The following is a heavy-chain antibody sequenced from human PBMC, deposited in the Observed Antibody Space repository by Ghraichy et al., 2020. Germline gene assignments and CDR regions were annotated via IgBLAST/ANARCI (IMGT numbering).Heavy chain of an antibody. CDR2: ISWNSGSI. Sequence: GGSLRLSCAASGFTFDDYAMHWVRQAPGKGLEWVSGISWNSGSIGYADSVKGRFTISRDNAKNSLYLQMNSLRAEDTALYYCAKGQGYGSGTPPGDWGQVTLVSVSS. J-gene: IGHJ4*02. V-gene: IGHV3-9*01. CDR3: AKGQGYGSGTPPGD. CDR1: GFTFDDYA. D-gene: IGHD3-10*01.